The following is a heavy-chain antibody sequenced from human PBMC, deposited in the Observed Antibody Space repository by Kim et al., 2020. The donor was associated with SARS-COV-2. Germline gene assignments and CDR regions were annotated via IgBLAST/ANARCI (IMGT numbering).Heavy chain of an antibody. D-gene: IGHD4-17*01. CDR3: ARVTRAWYGIGY. J-gene: IGHJ4*01. Sequence: SETLSLTCNVSGESVSSFYWTWIRQPPGKGLEWIGFIQHNAPASYNPTLRRRATISLDTTTNHMSLHLISATAADTAVFFCARVTRAWYGIGYWGQG. CDR2: IQHNAPA. CDR1: GESVSSFY. V-gene: IGHV4-59*08.